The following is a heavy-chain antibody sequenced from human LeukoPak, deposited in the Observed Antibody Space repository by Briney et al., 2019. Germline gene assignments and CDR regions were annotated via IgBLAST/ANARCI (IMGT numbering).Heavy chain of an antibody. CDR1: GYSFTSYW. CDR3: ARLGPGGGSYSGGAFDI. V-gene: IGHV5-51*01. D-gene: IGHD1-26*01. CDR2: IYPGDSDT. J-gene: IGHJ3*02. Sequence: GESLKISCKGSGYSFTSYWIGWVRQMPGKGLEWMGIIYPGDSDTGYSPSFQGQVSISADKSISTAYLQWSSLKASDTAMYYCARLGPGGGSYSGGAFDIWGQGTMVTVSS.